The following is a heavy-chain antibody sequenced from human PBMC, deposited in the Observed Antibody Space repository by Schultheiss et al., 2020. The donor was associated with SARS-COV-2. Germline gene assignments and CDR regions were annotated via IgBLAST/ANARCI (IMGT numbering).Heavy chain of an antibody. J-gene: IGHJ4*02. CDR3: ARDIRTGLERSFDY. Sequence: ASVKVSCKASGYIFTSYGITWVRQAPGQGLEWMGWISAYNGNTNYAQKLQGRVTMTTDTSTSTAYMELRSLRSDDTAVYYCARDIRTGLERSFDYWGQGTLVTVSS. CDR2: ISAYNGNT. CDR1: GYIFTSYG. V-gene: IGHV1-18*01. D-gene: IGHD1-1*01.